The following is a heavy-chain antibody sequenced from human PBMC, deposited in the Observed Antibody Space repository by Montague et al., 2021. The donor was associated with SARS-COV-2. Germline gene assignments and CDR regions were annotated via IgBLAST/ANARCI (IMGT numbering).Heavy chain of an antibody. CDR2: TYYRSKWYS. J-gene: IGHJ4*02. Sequence: CAISGDSVSGNSVAWGWIRQSPSRGLEWLGRTYYRSKWYSDYAPSVRGRLTVNPDASKNEFSLELNYVTPEDTAVYYCVRYSGWFYFDFWGQGTLVTVSS. D-gene: IGHD6-19*01. CDR1: GDSVSGNSVA. V-gene: IGHV6-1*01. CDR3: VRYSGWFYFDF.